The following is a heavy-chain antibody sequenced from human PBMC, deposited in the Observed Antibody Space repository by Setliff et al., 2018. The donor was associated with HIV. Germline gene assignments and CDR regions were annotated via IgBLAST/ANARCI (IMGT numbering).Heavy chain of an antibody. CDR3: FLFYDDRSGFYWD. J-gene: IGHJ4*02. Sequence: LSLTCTVYGGSFSGYYWTWIRQPPGKGLEFIGEMNHRGVIKYLSSLKSRVTMAVDTSKKQFSLKLKSVTAADTAVYYCFLFYDDRSGFYWDWGQGTPVTVSS. V-gene: IGHV4-34*01. CDR2: MNHRGVI. CDR1: GGSFSGYY. D-gene: IGHD3-22*01.